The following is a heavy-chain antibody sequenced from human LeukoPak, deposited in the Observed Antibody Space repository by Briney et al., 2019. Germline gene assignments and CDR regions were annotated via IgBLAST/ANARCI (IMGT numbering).Heavy chain of an antibody. J-gene: IGHJ3*01. CDR3: ARGSSEVLLWFGESPN. D-gene: IGHD3-10*01. V-gene: IGHV3-48*01. CDR2: ISSGSDTI. CDR1: GFALRGYS. Sequence: PGGSLRLSCAASGFALRGYSMSWVRQAPGKGLEWLSHISSGSDTIYYADSVKGRFTISRDNAKNSLYPQMNRLRVDDTAVYYCARGSSEVLLWFGESPNWGQGTMVTVSS.